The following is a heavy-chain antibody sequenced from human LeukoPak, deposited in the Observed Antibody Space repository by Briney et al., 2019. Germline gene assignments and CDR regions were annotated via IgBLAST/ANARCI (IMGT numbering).Heavy chain of an antibody. D-gene: IGHD3-10*01. CDR3: ARGGGSGSQFYYYYGMDV. J-gene: IGHJ6*04. CDR1: VGTFSSYA. Sequence: SVKVSCKASVGTFSSYAISWVRQAPGQGLEWMGGIIPIFGTANYAQKFQGRVTITADESTSTAYMELSSLRSEDTAVYYCARGGGSGSQFYYYYGMDVWGKGTTVTVSS. CDR2: IIPIFGTA. V-gene: IGHV1-69*13.